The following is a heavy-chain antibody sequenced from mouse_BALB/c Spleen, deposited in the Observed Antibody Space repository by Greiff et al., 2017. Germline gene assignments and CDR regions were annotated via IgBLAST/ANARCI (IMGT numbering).Heavy chain of an antibody. D-gene: IGHD2-4*01. V-gene: IGHV3-8*02. J-gene: IGHJ4*01. CDR3: ASVDFYDYERDYAMDY. CDR2: ISYSGST. Sequence: DVQLQESGPSLVKPSQTLSLTCSVTGDSITSGYWNWIRKFPGNKLEYMGYISYSGSTYYNPSLKSRISITRDTSKNQYYLQLNSVTTEDTATYYCASVDFYDYERDYAMDYWGQGTSVTVSS. CDR1: GDSITSGY.